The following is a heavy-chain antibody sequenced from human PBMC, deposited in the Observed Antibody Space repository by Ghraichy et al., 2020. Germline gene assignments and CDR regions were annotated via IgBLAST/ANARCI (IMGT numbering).Heavy chain of an antibody. CDR1: GFAFSGDA. J-gene: IGHJ4*02. V-gene: IGHV3-30-3*01. D-gene: IGHD6-19*01. Sequence: GGSLRLSCAASGFAFSGDAMYWVRQAPGKGLDWVAIISFDGNNKYYADSVKGRFTISRDNSKNTVYLQMNGLKAEDTAVYYCVRLPGGSGWYGYVASWGQGTLVTVSS. CDR3: VRLPGGSGWYGYVAS. CDR2: ISFDGNNK.